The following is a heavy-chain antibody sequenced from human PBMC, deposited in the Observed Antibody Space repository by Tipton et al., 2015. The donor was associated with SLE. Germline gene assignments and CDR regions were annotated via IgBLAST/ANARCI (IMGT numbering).Heavy chain of an antibody. CDR2: ISWNSGSI. V-gene: IGHV3-9*01. D-gene: IGHD3-9*01. Sequence: SLRLSCAASGFTFDDYAMHWVRQAPGKGLEWVSGISWNSGSIGYADSVKGRFTISRDNAKNSLYLQMNSLRAEDTALYYCARSPIYDILTGYFDYWGQGTLVTVSS. CDR3: ARSPIYDILTGYFDY. J-gene: IGHJ4*02. CDR1: GFTFDDYA.